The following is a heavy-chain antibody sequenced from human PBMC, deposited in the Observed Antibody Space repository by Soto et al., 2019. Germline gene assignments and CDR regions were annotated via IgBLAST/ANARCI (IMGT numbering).Heavy chain of an antibody. V-gene: IGHV1-46*01. D-gene: IGHD4-17*01. CDR2: INPGGVST. CDR3: ARGGNGDNVGYWYFDL. CDR1: GYTFTTYY. J-gene: IGHJ2*01. Sequence: QVQLVQSGAEVKKPGASVEVSCKASGYTFTTYYIHWVRHAPGQGLEWMGVINPGGVSTKYAQKFQGRVTMTSDTSTSTVYMDRSSLRSEDTAVYFCARGGNGDNVGYWYFDLWGRGTLVTVSP.